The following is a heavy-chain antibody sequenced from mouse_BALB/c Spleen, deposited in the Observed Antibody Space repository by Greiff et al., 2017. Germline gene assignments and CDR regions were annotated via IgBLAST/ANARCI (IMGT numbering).Heavy chain of an antibody. CDR2: ISYDGSN. CDR1: GYSITSGYY. V-gene: IGHV3-6*02. CDR3: ARGGEPFAY. Sequence: EVKLQESGPGLVKPSQSLSLTCSVTGYSITSGYYWNWIRQFPGNKLEWMGYISYDGSNNYNPSLKNRISITRDTSKNQFFLKLNSVTTEDTATYYCARGGEPFAYWGQGTLVTVSA. J-gene: IGHJ3*01.